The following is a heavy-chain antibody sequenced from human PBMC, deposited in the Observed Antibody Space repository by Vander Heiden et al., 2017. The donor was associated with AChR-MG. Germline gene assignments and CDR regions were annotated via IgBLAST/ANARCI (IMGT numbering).Heavy chain of an antibody. D-gene: IGHD6-19*01. CDR2: INTNTGNP. CDR1: GYTFTSNA. CDR3: ARGEQTIAVTGTEDC. Sequence: QVQLVQSGSELKEPGASVKVSCKASGYTFTSNAVNWVRQAPGQGLEWMGLINTNTGNPTYAQDFTGRFVFSLDTSVSTAYLHISSLQAEDTAVYYCARGEQTIAVTGTEDCWGQGTLVTVSS. V-gene: IGHV7-4-1*02. J-gene: IGHJ4*02.